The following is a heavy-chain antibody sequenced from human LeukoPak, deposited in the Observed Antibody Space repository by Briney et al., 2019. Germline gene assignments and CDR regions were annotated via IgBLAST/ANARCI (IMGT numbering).Heavy chain of an antibody. CDR2: ISSNGGST. CDR1: GFTFSSYA. CDR3: ARVDSSEAFDI. D-gene: IGHD6-13*01. V-gene: IGHV3-64*01. J-gene: IGHJ3*02. Sequence: PGGSLRLSCAASGFTFSSYAMHWVRQGPGKGLEYVSAISSNGGSTYYANTGKCRFTSSRDKSKDTLYLQMGSLRAEDMAVYYCARVDSSEAFDIWGQGTMVTVSS.